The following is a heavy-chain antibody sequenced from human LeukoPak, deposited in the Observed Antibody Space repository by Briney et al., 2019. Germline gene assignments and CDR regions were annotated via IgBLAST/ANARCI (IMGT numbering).Heavy chain of an antibody. Sequence: PSETLSLTCTVSGGSLSSSLSSSRYDWGGVRQPPGKRLEWSASNFYSGSPYYSPSFMSRVTISVDMSTNQYSLKMNSVTAADTAIYCCERNSSLMETFDPWGQGTLVTVSS. CDR2: NFYSGSP. CDR1: GGSLSSSLSSSRYD. V-gene: IGHV4-39*01. D-gene: IGHD3-10*01. J-gene: IGHJ5*02. CDR3: ERNSSLMETFDP.